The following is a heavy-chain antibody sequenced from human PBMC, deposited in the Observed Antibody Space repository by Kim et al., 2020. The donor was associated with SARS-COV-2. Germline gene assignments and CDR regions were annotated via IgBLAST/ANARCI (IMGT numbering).Heavy chain of an antibody. J-gene: IGHJ5*02. V-gene: IGHV4-4*07. Sequence: SETLSLTCTVSGGSISSYYWSWIRQPAGKGLEWIGHIYTSGSANYNPSLKSRVTMTVDTSKNQFSLKLSSLTAADKAVYYCARDGGYCSSTSCFWFDPWGQRTLVTVSS. CDR3: ARDGGYCSSTSCFWFDP. D-gene: IGHD2-2*01. CDR1: GGSISSYY. CDR2: IYTSGSA.